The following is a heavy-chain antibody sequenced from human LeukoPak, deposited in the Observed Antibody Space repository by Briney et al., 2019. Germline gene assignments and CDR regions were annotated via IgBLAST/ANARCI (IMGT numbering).Heavy chain of an antibody. Sequence: SETLSLTCTVSGGSISSGGYYWSWIRQHPGKGLEWIGYIYYSGRTYYNPSLKSRVTISVDTSKNQFSLKLSSVTAADTAVYYCARSAYYGSGSGQSYFGYWGQGTLVTVSS. J-gene: IGHJ4*02. CDR1: GGSISSGGYY. CDR2: IYYSGRT. D-gene: IGHD3-10*01. V-gene: IGHV4-31*03. CDR3: ARSAYYGSGSGQSYFGY.